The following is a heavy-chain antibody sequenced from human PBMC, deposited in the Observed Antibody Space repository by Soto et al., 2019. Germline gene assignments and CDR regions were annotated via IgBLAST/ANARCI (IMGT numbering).Heavy chain of an antibody. CDR3: AGVVVVALNWFDP. CDR1: GGSISSGGYS. V-gene: IGHV4-31*03. J-gene: IGHJ5*02. CDR2: IYYSGST. Sequence: QVQLQESGPGLVKPSQTLSLTCTVSGGSISSGGYSWSWIRQHPGKGLEWIGYIYYSGSTYYNPSLKSRVTISVDTSKNQFSLKLSSVTAADTAVYYCAGVVVVALNWFDPWGQGTLVTVSS. D-gene: IGHD2-15*01.